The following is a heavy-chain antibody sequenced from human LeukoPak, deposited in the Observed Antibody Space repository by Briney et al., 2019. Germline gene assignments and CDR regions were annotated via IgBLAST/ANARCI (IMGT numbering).Heavy chain of an antibody. CDR1: GFTFSSYA. D-gene: IGHD6-13*01. J-gene: IGHJ4*02. CDR2: VSGSGDNT. CDR3: AREGLGAAAGTFDY. V-gene: IGHV3-23*01. Sequence: WGSLRLSCAASGFTFSSYAMSWVRQAPGKGLAWVSIVSGSGDNTDYADSVKGRFTISRDNSKNTVSLQMNSLRADDTAVYYCAREGLGAAAGTFDYWGQGTLVTVSS.